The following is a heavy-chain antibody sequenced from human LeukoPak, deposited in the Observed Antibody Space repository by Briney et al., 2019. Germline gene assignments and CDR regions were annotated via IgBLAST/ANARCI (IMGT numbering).Heavy chain of an antibody. D-gene: IGHD1-26*01. Sequence: SETLSLTCTVSGGSISPYSWSWVRQPAGKRLEWIGRIYASGNTNYNPSLKSRVTMSVDTSRSQFSLKLSSVTAADTAVYYCASNSGSYSPFDYWGQGTLVTVSS. CDR3: ASNSGSYSPFDY. V-gene: IGHV4-4*07. J-gene: IGHJ4*02. CDR1: GGSISPYS. CDR2: IYASGNT.